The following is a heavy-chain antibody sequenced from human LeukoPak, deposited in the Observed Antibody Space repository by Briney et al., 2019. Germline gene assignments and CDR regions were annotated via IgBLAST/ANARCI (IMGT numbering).Heavy chain of an antibody. CDR1: GYSISSGYY. D-gene: IGHD2-2*01. CDR3: AREGYCSSTSCYGGDDY. V-gene: IGHV4-38-2*02. J-gene: IGHJ4*02. Sequence: PSETLSLTCTVSGYSISSGYYWGWIRQPPGKGLEWIGSIYHSGSTYYNPSLKSRVTISVDTSKNQFSLKLSSVTAADTAVYYCAREGYCSSTSCYGGDDYWGQGTLVTVSS. CDR2: IYHSGST.